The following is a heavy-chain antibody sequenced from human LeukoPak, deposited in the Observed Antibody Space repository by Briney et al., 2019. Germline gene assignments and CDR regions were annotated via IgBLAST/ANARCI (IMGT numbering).Heavy chain of an antibody. CDR3: ARARITIFGVTRGYFDY. Sequence: SETLSLTCTVSGGSINFGGYYWSWIRQPAGKGLEWIGRIYTSGSTNYNPSLKSRVTISVDTSKNQFSLKLSSVTAADTAVYYCARARITIFGVTRGYFDYWGQGTLVTVSS. CDR2: IYTSGST. V-gene: IGHV4-61*02. J-gene: IGHJ4*02. D-gene: IGHD3-3*01. CDR1: GGSINFGGYY.